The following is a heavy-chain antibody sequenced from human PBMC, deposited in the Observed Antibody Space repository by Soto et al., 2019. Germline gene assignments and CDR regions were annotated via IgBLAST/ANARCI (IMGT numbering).Heavy chain of an antibody. V-gene: IGHV1-8*01. CDR3: ARERTVAGNDS. D-gene: IGHD6-19*01. Sequence: QVQLVQSGAEVKKPGASVKVSCKASGYTFTSYDINWGRQATGQGIEWMGWMNPNSGNTGYAQKFQGRVTMNRNTSISTDYMELSRLRSEDTAVYYCARERTVAGNDSWGQGTLVTVSS. CDR1: GYTFTSYD. CDR2: MNPNSGNT. J-gene: IGHJ4*02.